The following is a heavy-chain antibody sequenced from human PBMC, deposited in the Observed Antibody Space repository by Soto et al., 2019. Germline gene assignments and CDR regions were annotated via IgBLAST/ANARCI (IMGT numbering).Heavy chain of an antibody. CDR2: ISGYNINT. D-gene: IGHD1-26*01. CDR1: GYTFANYG. CDR3: ARERRWEPLLY. V-gene: IGHV1-18*01. Sequence: QVRLVQSGPEVKKPGASVRVSCKASGYTFANYGITWVRQTSGQGLEWLGWISGYNINTLYAQKFEGRVTLTTDKSTSTVYMELRSVKSDGTAIYFCARERRWEPLLYWGQGTLVTVSS. J-gene: IGHJ4*02.